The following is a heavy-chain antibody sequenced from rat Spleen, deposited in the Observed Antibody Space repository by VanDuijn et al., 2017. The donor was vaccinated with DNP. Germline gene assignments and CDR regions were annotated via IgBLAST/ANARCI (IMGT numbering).Heavy chain of an antibody. Sequence: QVQLQQSGAELAKPGSSVKISCKASGYTFTSSYMGWIKQTTGQDREYIGYINTGSGGTNYNEKFKGKATLTVDKSSSTAFMQLSSLTPDDSAVYYCARRRLPYWYFDFWGPGTMITVSS. J-gene: IGHJ1*01. CDR2: INTGSGGT. V-gene: IGHV1-43*01. CDR3: ARRRLPYWYFDF. CDR1: GYTFTSSY. D-gene: IGHD1-4*01.